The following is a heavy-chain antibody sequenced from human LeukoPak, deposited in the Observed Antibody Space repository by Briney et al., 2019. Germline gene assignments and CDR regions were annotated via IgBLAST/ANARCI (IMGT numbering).Heavy chain of an antibody. CDR2: INTYNGDT. D-gene: IGHD6-6*01. V-gene: IGHV1-18*01. CDR3: ARDLIAARPGWFDP. Sequence: ASVKLSCKASGSAFTTYGINWVRQAPGQGLGWMGWINTYNGDTNYAQNVQGRVTMSTDASTSTAYMELRSLRSDDTAVSYCARDLIAARPGWFDPWGQGTLVTVSS. CDR1: GSAFTTYG. J-gene: IGHJ5*02.